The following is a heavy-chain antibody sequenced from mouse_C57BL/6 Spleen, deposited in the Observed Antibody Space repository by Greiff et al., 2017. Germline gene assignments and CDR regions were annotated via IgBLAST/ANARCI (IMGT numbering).Heavy chain of an antibody. V-gene: IGHV5-6*01. Sequence: EVMLVESGGDLVKPGGSLKLSCAASGFTFSSYGMSWVRQTPDKRLEWVATISSGGSYTYYPDSVKGRFTISRDNAKNTLYLQMSSLKSEDTAMYYCARHDPDGYYHYAMDYWGQGTSVTVSS. CDR1: GFTFSSYG. CDR3: ARHDPDGYYHYAMDY. J-gene: IGHJ4*01. D-gene: IGHD2-3*01. CDR2: ISSGGSYT.